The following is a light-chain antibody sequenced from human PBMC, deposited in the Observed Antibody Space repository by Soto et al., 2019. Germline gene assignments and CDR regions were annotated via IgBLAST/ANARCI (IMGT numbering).Light chain of an antibody. CDR2: RNN. CDR3: AAGV. V-gene: IGLV1-47*01. J-gene: IGLJ1*01. CDR1: SSNIGSNY. Sequence: QSLLTQPPSASGTPGQRVTISCSGSSSNIGSNYVYWYQQLPGTAPKLLIYRNNQRPSGVPDRFSGSKSGTSASLAISGLRSEDEADYYCAAGVFGTGTKLTVL.